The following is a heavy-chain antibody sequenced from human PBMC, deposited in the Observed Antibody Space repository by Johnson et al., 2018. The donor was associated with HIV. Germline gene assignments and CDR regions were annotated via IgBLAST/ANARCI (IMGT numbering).Heavy chain of an antibody. J-gene: IGHJ3*02. CDR3: ARAGYYYDSSGIFIPQDAFDI. V-gene: IGHV3-30-3*01. CDR1: GFTFSSYA. CDR2: ISYAGNIK. Sequence: QVQLVESVGGVVQSGRSLRLSCAPSGFTFSSYAMHWVRQAPGKGLEWVAVISYAGNIKYYADSVKGRFTISRDNSKNTLYLQMNSLRAEDTAVYYCARAGYYYDSSGIFIPQDAFDIWGQGTMVTVSS. D-gene: IGHD3-22*01.